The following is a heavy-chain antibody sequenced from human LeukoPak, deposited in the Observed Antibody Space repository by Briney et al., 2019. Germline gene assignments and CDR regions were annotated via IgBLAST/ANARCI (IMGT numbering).Heavy chain of an antibody. D-gene: IGHD3-22*01. J-gene: IGHJ4*02. CDR3: ARGPYYFDDSDGYCY. Sequence: SETLSLTCAVYGGSFTGYYWNWIRQSPGKGLEWIGEIHHSGSTNYNPSLKSRVTISVDTSNNQFSLKLTSVTAADTAVYYCARGPYYFDDSDGYCYWGQGTPVTVSS. CDR2: IHHSGST. V-gene: IGHV4-34*01. CDR1: GGSFTGYY.